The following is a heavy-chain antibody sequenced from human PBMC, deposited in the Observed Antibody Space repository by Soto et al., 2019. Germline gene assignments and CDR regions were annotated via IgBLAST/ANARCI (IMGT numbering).Heavy chain of an antibody. D-gene: IGHD5-12*01. Sequence: SVKVSCKASGGTFSSYAISWVRQAPGQGLEWMGGIIPIFGTANYAQKFQGRVTITADESTSTAYMELSSLRSEDTAVYYCARRKRDGYPMEPAYYYYGMDVWRQGTTVTLSS. CDR3: ARRKRDGYPMEPAYYYYGMDV. CDR2: IIPIFGTA. CDR1: GGTFSSYA. V-gene: IGHV1-69*13. J-gene: IGHJ6*02.